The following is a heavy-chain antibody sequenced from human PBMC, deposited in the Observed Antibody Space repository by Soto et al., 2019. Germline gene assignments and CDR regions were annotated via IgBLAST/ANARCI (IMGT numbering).Heavy chain of an antibody. Sequence: SVKVSCKASGGTFSSYEISWVRQAPGQGLEWTGGIIPIFGTANYAQKFQGRVTITADESTSTAYMELSSLRSEDTAVYYCAREGYEVGATAEAYYFDYWGQGTLVTVSS. V-gene: IGHV1-69*13. D-gene: IGHD1-26*01. J-gene: IGHJ4*02. CDR1: GGTFSSYE. CDR3: AREGYEVGATAEAYYFDY. CDR2: IIPIFGTA.